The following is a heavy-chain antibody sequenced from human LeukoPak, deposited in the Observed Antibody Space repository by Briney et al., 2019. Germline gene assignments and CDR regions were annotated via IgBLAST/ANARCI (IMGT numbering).Heavy chain of an antibody. CDR3: ARTSGSYRAGFDY. CDR1: GFTFSSYA. CDR2: ISGSGGST. Sequence: GGSLRLSCAASGFTFSSYAMSWVRQAPGKGLEWVSAISGSGGSTYYADSVKGRFTISRDNSKNTLYLQMNSLRAEDTAVYYCARTSGSYRAGFDYWGQGTLVTVSS. J-gene: IGHJ4*02. V-gene: IGHV3-23*01. D-gene: IGHD3-10*01.